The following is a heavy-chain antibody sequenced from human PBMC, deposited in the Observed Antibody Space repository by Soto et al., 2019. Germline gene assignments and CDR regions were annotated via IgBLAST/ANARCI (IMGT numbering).Heavy chain of an antibody. Sequence: ASEKVSCKASGYTFSSYGINWVRQAPGQGLEWMGWISAYNGNTRHLQKLQGRLTTTTDTSTNSAHMELRSLTPEDTAVYYCARDPADFNSGFDFWGQGTPVTVAS. CDR1: GYTFSSYG. J-gene: IGHJ4*02. V-gene: IGHV1-18*04. CDR3: ARDPADFNSGFDF. CDR2: ISAYNGNT. D-gene: IGHD1-26*01.